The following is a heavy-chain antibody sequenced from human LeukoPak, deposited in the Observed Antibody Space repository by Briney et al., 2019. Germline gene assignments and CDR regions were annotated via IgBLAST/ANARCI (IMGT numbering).Heavy chain of an antibody. Sequence: GGSLRLSCAASGFTFSSYWMSWVRQAPGKGLEWVANIKQDGSEKYYVDSVKGRFTISRDNAKNSLYVQMNSLRVEDTAIYYCARPHYDSGSPMLFWGRGTMVTVSS. CDR3: ARPHYDSGSPMLF. CDR1: GFTFSSYW. D-gene: IGHD3-10*01. J-gene: IGHJ3*01. V-gene: IGHV3-7*01. CDR2: IKQDGSEK.